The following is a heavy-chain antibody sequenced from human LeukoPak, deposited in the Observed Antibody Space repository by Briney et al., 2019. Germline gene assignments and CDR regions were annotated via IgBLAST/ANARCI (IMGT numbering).Heavy chain of an antibody. CDR2: INTNTGNP. J-gene: IGHJ4*02. D-gene: IGHD5-12*01. CDR3: ARESGGYIGYDFYSSGWYWFDY. Sequence: ASVKVSCKASGYTFTSYTMNWVRQAPGQGLEWMGWINTNTGNPTYAQGFTGRFLFPLDTSVSTAYLQISSLKAEDTAVYYCARESGGYIGYDFYSSGWYWFDYWGQGTLVTVSS. V-gene: IGHV7-4-1*02. CDR1: GYTFTSYT.